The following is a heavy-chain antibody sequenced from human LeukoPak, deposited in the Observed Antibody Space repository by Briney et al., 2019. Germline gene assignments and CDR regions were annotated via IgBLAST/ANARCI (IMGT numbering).Heavy chain of an antibody. D-gene: IGHD5-24*01. J-gene: IGHJ4*02. CDR2: IYPGDSDT. V-gene: IGHV5-51*01. CDR3: ARPGMATIYYFDY. Sequence: RGESLKISCKGSGYSFTSYWIGWVRQMPGKGLEWMGIIYPGDSDTRYSPSFQGQVTISADKSISTAYLQWSSLKASDTAMYYCARPGMATIYYFDYWGQGTPVTVSS. CDR1: GYSFTSYW.